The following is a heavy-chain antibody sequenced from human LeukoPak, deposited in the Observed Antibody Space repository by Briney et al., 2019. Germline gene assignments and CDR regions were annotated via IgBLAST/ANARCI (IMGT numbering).Heavy chain of an antibody. CDR2: ISAYNGNT. Sequence: ASVKVSCKASGYTFTSYGISWVRQAPGQGLEWMGWISAYNGNTNYAQKLQGRVTMTTDTSTSTAYMELRSLRSDDTAVYYCARGVRYFASSSDAFDIWGQGTMVTVSS. CDR1: GYTFTSYG. J-gene: IGHJ3*02. V-gene: IGHV1-18*04. CDR3: ARGVRYFASSSDAFDI. D-gene: IGHD3-9*01.